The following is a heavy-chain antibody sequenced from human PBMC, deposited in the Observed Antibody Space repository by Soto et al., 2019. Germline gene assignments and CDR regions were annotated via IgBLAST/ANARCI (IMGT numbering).Heavy chain of an antibody. V-gene: IGHV4-30-4*01. CDR1: GGSISNGDSY. CDR2: IYYSGST. Sequence: QVQLQEPGPGLVKPSQTLSLTCTVSGGSISNGDSYWSWIRQPPGKGLEWIGYIYYSGSTYYNPSLKSRVTISVDTSKNQFSLKLSSVTAADTAVYYCARGLGDTEIVVVRFDPWGQGTLVTVSS. CDR3: ARGLGDTEIVVVRFDP. D-gene: IGHD3-22*01. J-gene: IGHJ5*02.